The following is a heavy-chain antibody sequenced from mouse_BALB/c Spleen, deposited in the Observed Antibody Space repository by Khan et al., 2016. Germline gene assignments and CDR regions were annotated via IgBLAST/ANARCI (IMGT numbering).Heavy chain of an antibody. J-gene: IGHJ4*01. Sequence: EVQLQESGPGLVKPSQSLSLTCTVTGYSITSDYAWNWIRQFPGNRLEWMGYISYSGSTSYNPSLKSRISITRDTSKNHFFLQLNSVTSEDTATYYCARSDYGEKDAMDYWGQGTSVTVSS. V-gene: IGHV3-2*02. D-gene: IGHD1-1*01. CDR3: ARSDYGEKDAMDY. CDR1: GYSITSDYA. CDR2: ISYSGST.